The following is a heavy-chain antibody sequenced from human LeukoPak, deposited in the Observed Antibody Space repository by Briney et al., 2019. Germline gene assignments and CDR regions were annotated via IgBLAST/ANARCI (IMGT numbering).Heavy chain of an antibody. D-gene: IGHD4-17*01. CDR1: GGSISSYY. CDR2: IYYSGST. CDR3: ARGHYGDYFDAFEI. Sequence: SETLSLTCTVSGGSISSYYWSWIRQPPGKGLEWIGYIYYSGSTNYNPSLKSRVTISVDTSKNQFSLKLSSVTAADTAVYYCARGHYGDYFDAFEIWGQGTMVTVSS. V-gene: IGHV4-59*08. J-gene: IGHJ3*02.